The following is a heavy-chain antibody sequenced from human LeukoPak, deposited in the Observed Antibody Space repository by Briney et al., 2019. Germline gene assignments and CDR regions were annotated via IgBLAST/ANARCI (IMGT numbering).Heavy chain of an antibody. CDR2: IYYSGIT. J-gene: IGHJ5*02. V-gene: IGHV4-59*01. CDR1: GGSISTYY. D-gene: IGHD2-8*01. CDR3: ARGTNMMASLRFEP. Sequence: KPSETLSLACTISGGSISTYYWSWIRQPPGKGLEWIGYIYYSGITKYSPSVKSRVTISVDTSKNQFSLKVSSVTAADTAVYYCARGTNMMASLRFEPWGQGTLVTVSS.